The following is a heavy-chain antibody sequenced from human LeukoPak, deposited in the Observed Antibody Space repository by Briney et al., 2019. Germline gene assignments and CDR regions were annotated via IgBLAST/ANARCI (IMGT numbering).Heavy chain of an antibody. Sequence: SQTLSLTCAISGDSVSSSSATWNWIGQSPSRGLEWLGRAYYRSKWYYDYAVSVKSRITINPDTSKNQFSLQLNSVTPEDTAVYYCARFLGTALDYWGQGTLVTVSS. CDR3: ARFLGTALDY. D-gene: IGHD2-21*02. V-gene: IGHV6-1*01. CDR1: GDSVSSSSAT. CDR2: AYYRSKWYY. J-gene: IGHJ4*02.